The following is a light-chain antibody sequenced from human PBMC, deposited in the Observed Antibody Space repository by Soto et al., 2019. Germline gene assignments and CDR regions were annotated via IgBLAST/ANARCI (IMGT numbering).Light chain of an antibody. V-gene: IGKV3-15*01. CDR2: GAS. Sequence: EIVRTQCPTNLYKPPGSKDRAPCPPGQSISDNLAWYQQKPGQARRLLIYGASTGATSIPARFSGSGSGTEFTLTISSLQPEDFAIYSCKQYNNWPLTFGGGTKVDIK. J-gene: IGKJ4*01. CDR1: QSISDN. CDR3: KQYNNWPLT.